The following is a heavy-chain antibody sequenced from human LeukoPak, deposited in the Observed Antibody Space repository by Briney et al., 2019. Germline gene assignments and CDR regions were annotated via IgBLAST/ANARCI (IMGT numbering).Heavy chain of an antibody. Sequence: PGGSLRLSCVASGFTFSSYWMSWVRQAPGKGLEWVANIKKDGSGKYYVDSVKGRFTISRDNDKNSLWLQMNSLRAEDTAVYYCARDIYTHSSGGIDYWGQGTLVTVSS. CDR1: GFTFSSYW. J-gene: IGHJ4*02. CDR3: ARDIYTHSSGGIDY. V-gene: IGHV3-7*01. D-gene: IGHD2-2*02. CDR2: IKKDGSGK.